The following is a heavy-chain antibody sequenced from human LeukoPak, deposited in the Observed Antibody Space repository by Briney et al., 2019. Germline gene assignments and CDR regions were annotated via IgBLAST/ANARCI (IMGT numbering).Heavy chain of an antibody. V-gene: IGHV4-34*01. Sequence: PSETLSLTCAVYGGSFSGYYWSWIRQPPGKGLEWIGSIYHSGSTYYNPSLKSRVTISVDTSKNQFSLKLSSVTAADTAVYYCAREGGDTAIPYWGQGTLVTVSS. D-gene: IGHD5-18*01. CDR3: AREGGDTAIPY. J-gene: IGHJ4*02. CDR2: IYHSGST. CDR1: GGSFSGYY.